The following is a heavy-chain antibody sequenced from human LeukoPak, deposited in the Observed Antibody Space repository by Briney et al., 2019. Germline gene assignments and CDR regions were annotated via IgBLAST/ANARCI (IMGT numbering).Heavy chain of an antibody. CDR2: INPSGGST. J-gene: IGHJ3*02. V-gene: IGHV1-46*03. CDR3: ARRRVVPAAIIGAFDI. D-gene: IGHD2-2*02. CDR1: GYTFTSYY. Sequence: ASVKVSCKSSGYTFTSYYMHWVRQAPGQGLEWMGIINPSGGSTSYAQKFQGRVTITRDMSTSTDYMELSSLRSVDTAVYYCARRRVVPAAIIGAFDIWGQGTMVTVSS.